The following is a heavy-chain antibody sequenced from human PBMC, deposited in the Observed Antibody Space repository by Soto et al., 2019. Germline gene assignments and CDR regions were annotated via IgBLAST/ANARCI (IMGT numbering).Heavy chain of an antibody. CDR2: IYPSDSDT. CDR1: GYPFTTNW. Sequence: PGESLKISCKGSGYPFTTNWMAWVRQMPGKGLERMGIIYPSDSDTTYSPSFRGQVTISVDKSTSTAYLQWSSLKASDTAIYYCARGSGYHNYWGQGTLVTVYS. CDR3: ARGSGYHNY. V-gene: IGHV5-51*01. D-gene: IGHD5-12*01. J-gene: IGHJ4*02.